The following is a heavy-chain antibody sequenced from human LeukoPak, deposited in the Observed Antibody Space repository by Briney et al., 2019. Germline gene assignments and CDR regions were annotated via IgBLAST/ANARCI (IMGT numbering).Heavy chain of an antibody. Sequence: PSETLSLTCTVSGGSINSYYWSWIRQTPVKGLEWIGYIYYSGSTNYNPSFRSRATISVDKSNNRFSLKLSAVTAADSAIYYCAREGYFDTSGYFEYWGQGILVTVSP. D-gene: IGHD3-22*01. J-gene: IGHJ4*02. CDR2: IYYSGST. CDR1: GGSINSYY. V-gene: IGHV4-59*01. CDR3: AREGYFDTSGYFEY.